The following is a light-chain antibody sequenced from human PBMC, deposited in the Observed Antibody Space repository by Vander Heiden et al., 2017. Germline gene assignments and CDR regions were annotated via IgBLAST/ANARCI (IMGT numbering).Light chain of an antibody. V-gene: IGLV3-25*03. Sequence: SYELTQPPSVSVSPGQTARITCSGDALPKQYAYWYQQKPGQAPVLVIYKDSERPSGIPERFSGSSSGTTVTLTISGVQAEDEADYYCQLADSSGTYVFGTGTKVTVL. CDR2: KDS. CDR1: ALPKQY. CDR3: QLADSSGTYV. J-gene: IGLJ1*01.